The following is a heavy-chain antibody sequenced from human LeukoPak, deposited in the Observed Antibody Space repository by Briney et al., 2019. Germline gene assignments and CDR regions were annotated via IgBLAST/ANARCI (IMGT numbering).Heavy chain of an antibody. V-gene: IGHV3-7*01. Sequence: GGSLRLSCAASGFTFSNYWMSWIRQAPGRGLEWVANIKEDGSSKNYVDSVQGRFTISRDNAKKALYLQMNSLRAEDTAVYYCAKDLVARGGYWGQGTLATVSS. D-gene: IGHD2-15*01. CDR3: AKDLVARGGY. J-gene: IGHJ4*02. CDR2: IKEDGSSK. CDR1: GFTFSNYW.